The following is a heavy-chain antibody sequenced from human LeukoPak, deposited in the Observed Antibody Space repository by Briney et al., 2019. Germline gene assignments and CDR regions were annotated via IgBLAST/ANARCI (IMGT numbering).Heavy chain of an antibody. CDR1: GDSISTNS. J-gene: IGHJ4*02. Sequence: SETLSLTCTVSGDSISTNSWIWIRQPPGKGLEWIGYIYYSGNTNYNPSLKSRVTISMDTSKNQFSLRLSSVTTADTAVYYCARDRDYGGIDYWGQGTLVTVSS. CDR3: ARDRDYGGIDY. V-gene: IGHV4-59*01. CDR2: IYYSGNT. D-gene: IGHD4-23*01.